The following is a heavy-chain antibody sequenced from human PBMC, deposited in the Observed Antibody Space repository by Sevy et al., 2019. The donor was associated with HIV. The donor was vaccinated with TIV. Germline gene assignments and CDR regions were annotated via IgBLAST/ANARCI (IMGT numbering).Heavy chain of an antibody. Sequence: GGSLRLSCAASGFTSSSYAMSWVRQAPGKGLGWVSGVSVRSGSTYYADSVKGRFTISRDNSKNTLYLDMNSLRAEDTAIYYCAKDQGQLLQYYFDYWGQGTLVTVSS. CDR3: AKDQGQLLQYYFDY. D-gene: IGHD2-2*01. V-gene: IGHV3-23*01. J-gene: IGHJ4*02. CDR2: VSVRSGST. CDR1: GFTSSSYA.